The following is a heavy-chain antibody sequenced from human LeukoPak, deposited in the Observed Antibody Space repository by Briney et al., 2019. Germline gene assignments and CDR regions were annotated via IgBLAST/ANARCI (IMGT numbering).Heavy chain of an antibody. CDR1: GFTFSSYS. V-gene: IGHV3-21*01. D-gene: IGHD1-26*01. J-gene: IGHJ4*02. CDR2: ISSSSSYI. CDR3: ARDLVPYSGSYHRSYYFDY. Sequence: PGGSLRLSCAASGFTFSSYSMTWVRQAPGKGLEWVSSISSSSSYIYYADSVKGRFTISRDNAKNSLYLQMNSLRAEDTAVYYCARDLVPYSGSYHRSYYFDYWGQGTLVTVSS.